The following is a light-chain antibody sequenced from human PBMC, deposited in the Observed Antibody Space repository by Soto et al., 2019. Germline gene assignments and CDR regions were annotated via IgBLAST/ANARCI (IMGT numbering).Light chain of an antibody. V-gene: IGKV1-5*03. CDR1: QSISSW. CDR3: QQYNSYWT. Sequence: DIQMTQSPSSLSASVGDRVTITCRASQSISSWLAWYQQKPGKAPNLLIYKASSLESGFPSRFSGSGSGTEFTLTISSLQPDDFATYYCQQYNSYWTFGQGTKVDIK. CDR2: KAS. J-gene: IGKJ1*01.